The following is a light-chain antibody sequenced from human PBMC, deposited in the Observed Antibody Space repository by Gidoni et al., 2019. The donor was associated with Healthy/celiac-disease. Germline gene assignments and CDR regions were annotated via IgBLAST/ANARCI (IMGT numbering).Light chain of an antibody. CDR3: QQRSNWLT. V-gene: IGKV3-11*01. CDR1: PSVSIY. J-gene: IGKJ4*01. Sequence: ELVLPQSPATLSLSPGERATLSCRASPSVSIYLAWYQQKPGQAPRLLNDDSTNRATGIPARFSGSGSGTDFTLTISSLEPEDVAVYYCQQRSNWLTFGGGTKVEIK. CDR2: DST.